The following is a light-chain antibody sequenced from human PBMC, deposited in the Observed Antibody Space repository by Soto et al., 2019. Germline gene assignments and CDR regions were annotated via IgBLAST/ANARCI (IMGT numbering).Light chain of an antibody. CDR3: QQHNNWPPIT. J-gene: IGKJ3*01. CDR2: GAS. CDR1: QSISSN. Sequence: EIVMTQSPATLSVSPGERATLSCRASQSISSNLVWYQQKPGQPPRLLIYGASTRATGIPARFSGSGSGTELTLTISSLQSEDFAVYYCQQHNNWPPITFGPGTKVDIK. V-gene: IGKV3-15*01.